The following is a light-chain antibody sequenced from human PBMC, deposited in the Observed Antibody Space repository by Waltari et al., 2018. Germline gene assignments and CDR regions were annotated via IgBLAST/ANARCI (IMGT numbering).Light chain of an antibody. CDR1: SGSDSTTSY. J-gene: IGLJ3*02. V-gene: IGLV8-61*01. CDR2: KAS. Sequence: QTVVTQEPSLSVSPGGTVTLTCALSSGSDSTTSYVSWYQQTPGQAPRPLVYKASARSSGVPDRFSGSILGNKAALTITGAQAEDDSDYYCLIYMGSGIWVFGGGTKLTVL. CDR3: LIYMGSGIWV.